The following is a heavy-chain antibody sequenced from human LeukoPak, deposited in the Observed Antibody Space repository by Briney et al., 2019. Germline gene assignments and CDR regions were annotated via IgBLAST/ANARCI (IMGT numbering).Heavy chain of an antibody. V-gene: IGHV1-2*02. CDR1: GYTFTDYY. CDR2: INPNNGGT. Sequence: APVKVSCKASGYTFTDYYIYWVRQAPGQGLEWMGWINPNNGGTKYGQKFQGRVTMTRDTSISTAYMELSRLRSDDTAVYYCARDPGNYGSGSYRTKNWFDPWGQGTLVTVSS. J-gene: IGHJ5*02. CDR3: ARDPGNYGSGSYRTKNWFDP. D-gene: IGHD3-10*01.